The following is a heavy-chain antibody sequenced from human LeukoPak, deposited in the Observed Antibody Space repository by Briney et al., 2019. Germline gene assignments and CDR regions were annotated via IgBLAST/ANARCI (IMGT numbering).Heavy chain of an antibody. CDR2: INHSGST. CDR3: ARHEDYDWFDP. CDR1: GGSFSGYY. D-gene: IGHD3-3*01. V-gene: IGHV4-34*01. J-gene: IGHJ5*02. Sequence: SETLSLTCAVYGGSFSGYYWSWIRQPPGKGLEWIGEINHSGSTNYNPSLKSRVTISVDTSKNQFSLKLSSVTAADTAVYYCARHEDYDWFDPWGQGTLVTVSS.